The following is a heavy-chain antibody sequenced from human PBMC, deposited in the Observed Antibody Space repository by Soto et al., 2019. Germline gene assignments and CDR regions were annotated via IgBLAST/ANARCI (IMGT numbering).Heavy chain of an antibody. CDR2: IIPIFPTP. D-gene: IGHD4-4*01. V-gene: IGHV1-69*12. CDR1: GGTFRSST. Sequence: QVQLVQSGAEVKKPGSSVTLSCKASGGTFRSSTISWVRQAPGQGLEWMGGIIPIFPTPDYAQKFQDRVIITADESASTAYMELSSLTSEDTAVYYCARDRDRLQLGGNYYYIMDVWGQGTTVTVSS. J-gene: IGHJ6*02. CDR3: ARDRDRLQLGGNYYYIMDV.